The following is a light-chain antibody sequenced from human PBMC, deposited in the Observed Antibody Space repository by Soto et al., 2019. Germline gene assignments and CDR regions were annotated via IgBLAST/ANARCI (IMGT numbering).Light chain of an antibody. V-gene: IGLV2-23*02. CDR2: EVT. Sequence: QSVLTQPASVSGSPGQSVTISCSGSDIGNYNLVSWYQHLPGRAPKLLIFEVTMRPSGNSDRFSGSKSASTASLTISGLQSEDEGDYYCASYAGSRTYVFGSGTKVTV. CDR1: SDIGNYNL. J-gene: IGLJ1*01. CDR3: ASYAGSRTYV.